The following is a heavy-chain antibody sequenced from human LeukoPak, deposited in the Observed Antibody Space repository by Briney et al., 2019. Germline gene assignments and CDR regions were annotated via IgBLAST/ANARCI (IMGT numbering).Heavy chain of an antibody. Sequence: GGSLRLSCAASGFTFSSYAMSWVRQAPGKGLEWVSAISGSGGSTYYADSVKGRFTISRDNSKNTLYLQMNSLRAEDTAVYYCAKDHHRRLYDSQARDTFDIWGQGTMVTVSS. CDR3: AKDHHRRLYDSQARDTFDI. CDR1: GFTFSSYA. D-gene: IGHD3-22*01. V-gene: IGHV3-23*01. J-gene: IGHJ3*02. CDR2: ISGSGGST.